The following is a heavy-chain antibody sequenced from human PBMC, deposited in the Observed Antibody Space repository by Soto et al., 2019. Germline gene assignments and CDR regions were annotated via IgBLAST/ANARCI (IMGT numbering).Heavy chain of an antibody. CDR1: GGTFSSYA. CDR2: IIPIFGTA. V-gene: IGHV1-69*06. D-gene: IGHD5-12*01. CDR3: ARAGLGRWLRRYYFDY. J-gene: IGHJ4*02. Sequence: ASVKVSCKASGGTFSSYAISWVRQAPGQGLEWMGGIIPIFGTANYAQKFQGRVTITADKSTSTAYMELSSLRSEDTAVYYCARAGLGRWLRRYYFDYWGQGTLVTVSS.